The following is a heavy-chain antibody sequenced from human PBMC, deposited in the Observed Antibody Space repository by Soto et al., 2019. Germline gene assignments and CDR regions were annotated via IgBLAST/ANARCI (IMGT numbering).Heavy chain of an antibody. CDR1: GFTFSNAW. CDR2: IKSDADGGAI. Sequence: EVQLVESGGGLVKPGGSLRLSCAGSGFTFSNAWMSWVRRAPGKGMEWVGSIKSDADGGAIDYAAPVKGSFTISRDDSQNTRFLQMNHLKAQDTAVYSCTTTKGRLEPPTNDFWGQGTPVIVSS. CDR3: TTTKGRLEPPTNDF. V-gene: IGHV3-15*01. J-gene: IGHJ4*02. D-gene: IGHD2-8*01.